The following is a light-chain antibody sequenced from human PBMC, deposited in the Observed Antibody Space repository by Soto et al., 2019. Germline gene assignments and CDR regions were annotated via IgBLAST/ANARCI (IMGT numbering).Light chain of an antibody. V-gene: IGLV2-14*01. CDR2: DVS. J-gene: IGLJ1*01. CDR3: SSYSSSTTLYV. Sequence: QSVLTQPASVSGSPGQSITLSCTGASSDVGGYNHVSWYQQHPGTAPKLMIFDVSDRPSGVSNHFSGSKSGNTASLTISGLQAEDEADYYCSSYSSSTTLYVFGTGTKLTVL. CDR1: SSDVGGYNH.